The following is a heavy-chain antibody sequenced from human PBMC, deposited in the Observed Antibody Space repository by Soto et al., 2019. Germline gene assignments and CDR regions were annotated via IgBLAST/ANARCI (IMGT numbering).Heavy chain of an antibody. Sequence: EVPLLESGGGLVQPGGSLRISCAASGFTFSSYAMSWVRQAPGKGLEWVSAISSSGHDTYYAGSVKGRFTISRDNSKNTLSLQMNSLRAEDTAVYYCVKERGSGLLDYWGQGTLVTVSS. CDR1: GFTFSSYA. CDR3: VKERGSGLLDY. V-gene: IGHV3-23*01. J-gene: IGHJ4*02. D-gene: IGHD6-25*01. CDR2: ISSSGHDT.